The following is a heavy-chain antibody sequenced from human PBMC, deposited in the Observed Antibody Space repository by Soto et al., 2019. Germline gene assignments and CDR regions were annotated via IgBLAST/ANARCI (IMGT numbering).Heavy chain of an antibody. CDR1: EFSFSTYW. D-gene: IGHD2-15*01. V-gene: IGHV3-74*01. CDR3: ASVSAAQYYYGMDA. Sequence: VQLVESGGGLVQPGGSLRLSCVASEFSFSTYWMHWVRQAPGKGLMWVARIDTTGSTTTYADSVQGRFTISRDNAKSTMYLQMNSVRDDDTAIYFCASVSAAQYYYGMDAWGQGTKVTVS. J-gene: IGHJ6*02. CDR2: IDTTGSTT.